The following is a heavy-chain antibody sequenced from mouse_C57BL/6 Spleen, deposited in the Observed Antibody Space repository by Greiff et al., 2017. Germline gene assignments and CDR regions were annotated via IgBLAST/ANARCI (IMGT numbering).Heavy chain of an antibody. V-gene: IGHV14-3*01. D-gene: IGHD2-3*01. CDR1: GFNIKNTY. J-gene: IGHJ2*01. Sequence: EVQGVESVAELVRPGASVKLSCTASGFNIKNTYMHWVKQRPEQGLEWIGRIDPANGNTKYAPKFQGKATITAETSSNTAYLQLSSLTSEDTAIYYCARSGWLLPLMDYWGQGTTLTVSS. CDR3: ARSGWLLPLMDY. CDR2: IDPANGNT.